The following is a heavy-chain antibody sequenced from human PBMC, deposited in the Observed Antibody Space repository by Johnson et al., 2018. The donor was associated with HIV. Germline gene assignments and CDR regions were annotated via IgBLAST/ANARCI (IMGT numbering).Heavy chain of an antibody. V-gene: IGHV3-23*04. J-gene: IGHJ3*01. CDR3: AKVMDYYAMGAFDF. D-gene: IGHD3-10*01. CDR1: GFTFSSYA. Sequence: VQLVESGGGVVQPGRSLRLSCAASGFTFSSYAMTWVRQAPGKGLEWVSSISGSGVTTSYVHSVKGRLTISRDDSRNTLYVQMNSLRAEAQAIYYCAKVMDYYAMGAFDFWGQGTMVTVSS. CDR2: ISGSGVTT.